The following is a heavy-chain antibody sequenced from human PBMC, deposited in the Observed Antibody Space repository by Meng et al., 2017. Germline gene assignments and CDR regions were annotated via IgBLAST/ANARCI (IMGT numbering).Heavy chain of an antibody. V-gene: IGHV3-30*01. CDR2: ISYDGSNK. CDR3: ASMGY. J-gene: IGHJ4*02. D-gene: IGHD3-10*01. Sequence: VQLVGFGGGVVQPGRCLRLSWSAAGFTFSSYAMHWVRQATGKGLEWVAVISYDGSNKYYADSVKGRFTISRDNSKNTLYLQMNSLRAEDTAVYYCASMGYWGQGTLVTVSS. CDR1: GFTFSSYA.